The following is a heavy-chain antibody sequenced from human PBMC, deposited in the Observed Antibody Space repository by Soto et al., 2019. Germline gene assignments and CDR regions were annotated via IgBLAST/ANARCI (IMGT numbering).Heavy chain of an antibody. Sequence: PGGSLRLSCAASGFTFSSYGMHWVRQAPGKGLEWVAVIWYDGSNKYYADSVKGRFTISRDNSKNTLYLQMNSLRAEDTAVYYCARESDYYDRNGYDYWSRGTLVTVS. J-gene: IGHJ4*02. CDR2: IWYDGSNK. CDR3: ARESDYYDRNGYDY. CDR1: GFTFSSYG. D-gene: IGHD3-22*01. V-gene: IGHV3-33*01.